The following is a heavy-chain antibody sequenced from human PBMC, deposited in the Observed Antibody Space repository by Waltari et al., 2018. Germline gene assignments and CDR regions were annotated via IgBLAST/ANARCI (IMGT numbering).Heavy chain of an antibody. CDR1: GFHFDDYG. CDR2: INWNGGST. V-gene: IGHV3-20*04. Sequence: EVQLVESGGGVVRPGGSLRLTCAASGFHFDDYGMSWLRTAPGKGLELVSGINWNGGSTGYAYSVKGRVTISRDNAKNSLYLQMNSLRAEDTALYYCARDKRNGSGRFGYYYYMDVWGKGTTVTVSS. J-gene: IGHJ6*03. CDR3: ARDKRNGSGRFGYYYYMDV. D-gene: IGHD3-10*01.